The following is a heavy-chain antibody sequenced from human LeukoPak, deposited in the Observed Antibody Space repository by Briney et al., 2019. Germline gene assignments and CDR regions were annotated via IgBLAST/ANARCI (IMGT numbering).Heavy chain of an antibody. D-gene: IGHD3-22*01. CDR2: ISSSSSSI. Sequence: GGSLRLSCAASGFTFSTYTMNWVRQAPGKGLEWVSFISSSSSSIYYADSVKGRFTISRDNSKNTLYLQMNSLRAEDTAVYYCAKDLYDSSGYYYGGAVDYWGQGTLVTVSS. V-gene: IGHV3-48*01. CDR3: AKDLYDSSGYYYGGAVDY. J-gene: IGHJ4*02. CDR1: GFTFSTYT.